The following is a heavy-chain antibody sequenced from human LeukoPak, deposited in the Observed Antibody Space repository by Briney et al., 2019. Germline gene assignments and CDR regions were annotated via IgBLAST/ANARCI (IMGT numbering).Heavy chain of an antibody. Sequence: SVKVSCKASGFTFTSSAMQWVRQARGQRLEWIGWIVVGSGNTNYAQKFQERVTITRDMSTSTAYMELSSLRSEDTAVYYCAADSPSYDILTGHYHYYMDVWGKGTTVTVSS. CDR3: AADSPSYDILTGHYHYYMDV. J-gene: IGHJ6*03. D-gene: IGHD3-9*01. V-gene: IGHV1-58*02. CDR2: IVVGSGNT. CDR1: GFTFTSSA.